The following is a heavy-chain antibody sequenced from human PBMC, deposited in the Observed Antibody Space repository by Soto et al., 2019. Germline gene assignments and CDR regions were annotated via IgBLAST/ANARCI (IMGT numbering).Heavy chain of an antibody. D-gene: IGHD5-18*01. CDR2: IWYDGSHK. CDR3: TRGRGYNYGYRDY. Sequence: GGSLRLSCAASGFIFSTYAMHWVRQAPGKGLEWVAVIWYDGSHKYYADSVTGRFTISRDNSKNTLYLQMNSLRAEDTAVYYCTRGRGYNYGYRDYWGQGTLVTVSS. J-gene: IGHJ4*02. CDR1: GFIFSTYA. V-gene: IGHV3-33*01.